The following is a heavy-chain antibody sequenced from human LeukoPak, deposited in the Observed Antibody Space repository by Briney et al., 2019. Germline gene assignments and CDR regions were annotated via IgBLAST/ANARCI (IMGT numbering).Heavy chain of an antibody. J-gene: IGHJ4*02. CDR3: AWDYGGYSSDF. CDR1: GFTFSTFE. Sequence: GGSLRLSCAASGFTFSTFEMSWVRQAPGKGLEWVSYISSSGDTRFYADSVKGRFTISRDNAKNSLFLQMNSLRVEDTALFFCAWDYGGYSSDFWGRGTGVTVS. V-gene: IGHV3-48*03. D-gene: IGHD4-23*01. CDR2: ISSSGDTR.